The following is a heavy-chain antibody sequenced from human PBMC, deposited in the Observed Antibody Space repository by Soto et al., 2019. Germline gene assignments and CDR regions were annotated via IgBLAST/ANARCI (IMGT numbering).Heavy chain of an antibody. D-gene: IGHD5-18*01. CDR3: AKDRRGDSYGYGY. Sequence: GSLRLSCAASGFTFSSYAMSWVRQAPGRGLEWVSAISGSGGSTYYADSVKGRFTISRDHSKNTLYLQMNSLRAEDTAVYYCAKDRRGDSYGYGYWGQGARVTVS. CDR1: GFTFSSYA. CDR2: ISGSGGST. J-gene: IGHJ4*02. V-gene: IGHV3-23*01.